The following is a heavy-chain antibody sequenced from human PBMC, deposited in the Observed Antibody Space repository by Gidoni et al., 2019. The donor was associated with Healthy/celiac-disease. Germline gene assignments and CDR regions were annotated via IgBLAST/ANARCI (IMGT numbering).Heavy chain of an antibody. Sequence: QVQLQQWGAGLLKPSETLSLTCAVYGGSFSGYYWSWIRQPPGKGLEWIGEINHSGSTNYNPSLKSRVTRSVDTSKNQFSLKLSSVTAADTAVYYCARERSRFWSGFRNYYFDYWGQGTLVTVSS. J-gene: IGHJ4*02. V-gene: IGHV4-34*01. CDR1: GGSFSGYY. CDR2: INHSGST. CDR3: ARERSRFWSGFRNYYFDY. D-gene: IGHD3-3*01.